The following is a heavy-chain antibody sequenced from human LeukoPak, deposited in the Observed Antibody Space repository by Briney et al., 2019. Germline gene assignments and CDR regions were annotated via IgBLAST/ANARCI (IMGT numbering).Heavy chain of an antibody. J-gene: IGHJ4*02. CDR1: GYSFTTYW. V-gene: IGHV5-51*01. CDR2: IYPDDSDA. D-gene: IGHD2-2*01. CDR3: ARQGYCSSTSCYVDF. Sequence: GESLKISRKASGYSFTTYWLAWVRQMPGKGLEWMGIIYPDDSDARYRPSFQGQVTISADKSISTAYLQWSSLKASDTAMYYCARQGYCSSTSCYVDFWGQGTLVTVSS.